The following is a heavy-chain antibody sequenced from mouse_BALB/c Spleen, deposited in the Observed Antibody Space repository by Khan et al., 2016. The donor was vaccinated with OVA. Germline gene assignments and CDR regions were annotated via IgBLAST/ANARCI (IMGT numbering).Heavy chain of an antibody. Sequence: QIQLVQSGPGLVAPSQSLSITCTVSGYSLTRDNIHWVRQPPGKGLEWLGMIWGGGGTQNNANVISRRIVSKDNYYGQDFSKQTSKQNDDTTMKSRLCINRDISKNSFLLKLTRLTTEETASYYCASASIMYYGSYAMDYWGQGTSVTVSS. CDR2: IWGGGGT. V-gene: IGHV2-6-4*01. J-gene: IGHJ4*01. CDR1: GYSLTRDN. CDR3: LCINRDISKNSFLLKLTRLTTEETASYYCASASIMYYGSYAMDY. D-gene: IGHD1-1*01.